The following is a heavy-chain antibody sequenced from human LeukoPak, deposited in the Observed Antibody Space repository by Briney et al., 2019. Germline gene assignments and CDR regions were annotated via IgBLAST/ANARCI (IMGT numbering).Heavy chain of an antibody. D-gene: IGHD3-22*01. V-gene: IGHV3-23*01. CDR2: ISRGGDST. CDR3: AKDHVTPYYDSTGYPGDY. CDR1: GFTFSTYA. J-gene: IGHJ4*02. Sequence: PGASLRLSCAASGFTFSTYAMTWVRQAPGKGLEWVSCISRGGDSTYYAGSMKGRFTISRDNSKNTLYLQMNSLRAEDTAIYYCAKDHVTPYYDSTGYPGDYWGQGTLVTVSS.